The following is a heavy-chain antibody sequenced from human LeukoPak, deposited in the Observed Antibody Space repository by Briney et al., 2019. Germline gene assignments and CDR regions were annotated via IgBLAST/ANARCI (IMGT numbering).Heavy chain of an antibody. CDR3: AREPTYDILTSDAFDI. V-gene: IGHV3-21*01. Sequence: GGSLRLSCAASGFTFSSYSMNWVRQAPGKGLEWVSSISSSSSYIYYADSVKGRFTISRDNAKNSLHLQMNSLRAEDTAVYFCAREPTYDILTSDAFDIWGQGTMVTVSS. J-gene: IGHJ3*02. D-gene: IGHD3-9*01. CDR1: GFTFSSYS. CDR2: ISSSSSYI.